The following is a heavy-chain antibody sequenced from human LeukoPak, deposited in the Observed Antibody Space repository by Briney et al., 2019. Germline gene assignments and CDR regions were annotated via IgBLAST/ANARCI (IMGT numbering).Heavy chain of an antibody. Sequence: SETLSLTCAVSGGYISSGGYSWSWIRQPPGKGLEWIGYIYHSESTYYNPSLKSRVTISVDRSKNQFSLKLSSVTAADTAVYYCARDFHGMGVWGQGTTVTVSS. CDR3: ARDFHGMGV. J-gene: IGHJ6*02. CDR1: GGYISSGGYS. V-gene: IGHV4-30-2*01. CDR2: IYHSEST.